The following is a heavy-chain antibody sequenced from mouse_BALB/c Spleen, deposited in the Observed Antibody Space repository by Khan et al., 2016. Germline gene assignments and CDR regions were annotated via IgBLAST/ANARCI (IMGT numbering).Heavy chain of an antibody. CDR1: GYTFTSYW. V-gene: IGHV1S81*02. D-gene: IGHD1-1*01. CDR2: INPSNGRT. Sequence: QVQLQQSGAELVKPGASVKLSCKASGYTFTSYWMHWVKQRPGQGLEWIGEINPSNGRTNYNEKFKSKATLTVDKSSSTAYMQLSSLTSEDSAVXYCAVLRNAMDYWGQGTSVTVSS. J-gene: IGHJ4*01. CDR3: AVLRNAMDY.